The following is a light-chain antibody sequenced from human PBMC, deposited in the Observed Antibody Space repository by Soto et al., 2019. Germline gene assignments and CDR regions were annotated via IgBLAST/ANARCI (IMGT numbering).Light chain of an antibody. V-gene: IGLV2-23*01. CDR1: SSDVGSYNL. CDR3: FSYAGSSTFYV. Sequence: QSALTQPASVSGSPGQSITISSTGTSSDVGSYNLVSWYQQHPGKAPKLMIYEGSKRPSGVSNRFSGSKSGNTASLTISGLQAEDEADYYCFSYAGSSTFYVFGTGTKVTVL. J-gene: IGLJ1*01. CDR2: EGS.